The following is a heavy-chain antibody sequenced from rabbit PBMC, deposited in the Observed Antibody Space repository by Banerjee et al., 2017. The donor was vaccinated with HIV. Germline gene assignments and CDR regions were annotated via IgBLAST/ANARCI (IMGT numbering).Heavy chain of an antibody. D-gene: IGHD4-1*01. CDR3: AREDISVWGFNL. CDR2: IYPHGGSA. CDR1: GFSFSSSYY. Sequence: QQQLEESGGGLVKPGGTLTLTCKASGFSFSSSYYMCWVRQAPGKGLEWIAYIYPHGGSADSAGWVNGRFTLSLDNAQNTAFLQMTSLTDSDTATYFCAREDISVWGFNLWGPGTLVTVS. V-gene: IGHV1S43*01. J-gene: IGHJ4*01.